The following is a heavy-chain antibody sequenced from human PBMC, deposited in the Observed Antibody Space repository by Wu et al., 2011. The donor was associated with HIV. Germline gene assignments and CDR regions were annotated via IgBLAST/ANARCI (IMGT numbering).Heavy chain of an antibody. D-gene: IGHD6-13*01. CDR2: IILIFGTA. V-gene: IGHV1-69*15. Sequence: QLVQSGAEVKKPGSSVKVSCKASGGTFRRYAISWVRQAPGQGLEWLGRIILIFGTANYAQKFQGRVTITADESTSTAYMELSSLRSEDTAVYYCARDLEYSTNWGAFDIWGQGTMVTVSS. CDR1: GGTFRRYA. J-gene: IGHJ3*02. CDR3: ARDLEYSTNWGAFDI.